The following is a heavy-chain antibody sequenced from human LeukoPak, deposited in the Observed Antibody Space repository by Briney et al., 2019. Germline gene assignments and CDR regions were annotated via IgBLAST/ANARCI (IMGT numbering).Heavy chain of an antibody. Sequence: GGSLRLSRAASGFTFNNYGLIWVRQAPGKGLEWVAAISNDGGGTMYAGFVEGRFTISRDNSKNTLFLQMNSLRAEGTALYYCAKGSSGCFADLWGQGTLVTVSS. CDR1: GFTFNNYG. D-gene: IGHD3-22*01. CDR2: ISNDGGGT. V-gene: IGHV3-23*01. J-gene: IGHJ5*02. CDR3: AKGSSGCFADL.